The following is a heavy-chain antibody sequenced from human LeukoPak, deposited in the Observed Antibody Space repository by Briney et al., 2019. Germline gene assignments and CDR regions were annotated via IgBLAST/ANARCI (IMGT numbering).Heavy chain of an antibody. CDR1: GFTFSRYG. CDR3: ARDQLPYSSSSSYFDY. V-gene: IGHV3-30*03. Sequence: GGSLRLSCAASGFTFSRYGMYGVRQAPGKGLEWVAVISYDGSNTYYGDSVKGRFTISRDNSKNTLYLQMNSLRAEDTAVYYCARDQLPYSSSSSYFDYWGQGTLVTVSS. J-gene: IGHJ4*02. CDR2: ISYDGSNT. D-gene: IGHD6-6*01.